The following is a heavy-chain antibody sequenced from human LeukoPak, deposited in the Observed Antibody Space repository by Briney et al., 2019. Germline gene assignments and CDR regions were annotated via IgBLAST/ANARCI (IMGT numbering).Heavy chain of an antibody. Sequence: SQTLSLTCAVSGGSISSGGYSWSWIRQPPGKGLEWIGYIYHSGSTYYNPSLKSRVTISVDRSKNQFSLKLSSVTAADTAVYYCARGRVGFWSGYPSPPDYWGQGTLVTVSS. J-gene: IGHJ4*02. D-gene: IGHD3-3*01. V-gene: IGHV4-30-2*01. CDR1: GGSISSGGYS. CDR2: IYHSGST. CDR3: ARGRVGFWSGYPSPPDY.